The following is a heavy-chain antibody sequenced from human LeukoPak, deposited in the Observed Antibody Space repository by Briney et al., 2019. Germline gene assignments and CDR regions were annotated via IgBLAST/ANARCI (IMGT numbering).Heavy chain of an antibody. D-gene: IGHD5-24*01. CDR3: AKQEEMATITSGMDV. V-gene: IGHV1-3*02. J-gene: IGHJ6*03. CDR1: GYTFTSYA. Sequence: GASVKVSCKASGYTFTSYAIRWVRQAPGQGLEWMGGSNAGNGTTKYSQEFQGRVTITRDTSASTAYMELSSLRSEDMAVYYCAKQEEMATITSGMDVWGKGTTVTVSS. CDR2: SNAGNGTT.